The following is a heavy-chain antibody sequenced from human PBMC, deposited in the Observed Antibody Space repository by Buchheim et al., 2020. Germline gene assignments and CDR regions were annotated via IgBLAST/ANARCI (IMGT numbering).Heavy chain of an antibody. CDR1: GVTFSSYA. CDR3: AIVRLGRFGY. Sequence: EVQLLESGGGLAQPGGSLTLSCVVSGVTFSSYAMSWVRQAPGKGLKWVSGMSGGGGSTYSADAVKGRFTLSRHTATNTLYLQMNRLRAEDTAVYYCAIVRLGRFGYWGQGTL. V-gene: IGHV3-23*01. D-gene: IGHD1-1*01. CDR2: MSGGGGST. J-gene: IGHJ4*02.